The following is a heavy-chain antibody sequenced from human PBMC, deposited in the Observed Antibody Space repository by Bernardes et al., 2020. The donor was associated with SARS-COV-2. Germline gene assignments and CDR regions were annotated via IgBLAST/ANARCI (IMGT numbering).Heavy chain of an antibody. CDR3: ARGVPLLWFGEFPPASYYFDY. D-gene: IGHD3-10*01. CDR2: INHSGST. Sequence: SETLSLTCAVYGGSFSGYYWSWIRQPPGKGLEWIGEINHSGSTNYNPSLKSRVTISVDTSKNQFSLKLSSVTAADTAVYYCARGVPLLWFGEFPPASYYFDYRGQRTLVTVSS. V-gene: IGHV4-34*01. J-gene: IGHJ4*02. CDR1: GGSFSGYY.